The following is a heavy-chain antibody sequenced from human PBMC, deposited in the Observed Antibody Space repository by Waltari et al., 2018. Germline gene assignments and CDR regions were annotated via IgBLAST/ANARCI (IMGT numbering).Heavy chain of an antibody. CDR3: ARDCVGMVVVAAENWFDP. V-gene: IGHV4-4*07. CDR1: GGSISSYY. CDR2: IYTSGST. J-gene: IGHJ5*02. Sequence: QVQLQESGPGLVKPSETLSLTCTVSGGSISSYYWSWIRQPAGKGLEWIGRIYTSGSTNYNPSLKSRVTMSVDTSKNQFSRKLSSVTAADTAVYYCARDCVGMVVVAAENWFDPWGQGTLVTVSS. D-gene: IGHD2-15*01.